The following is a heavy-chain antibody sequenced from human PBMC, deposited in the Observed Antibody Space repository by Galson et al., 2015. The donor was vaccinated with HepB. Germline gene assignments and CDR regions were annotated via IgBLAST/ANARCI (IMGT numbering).Heavy chain of an antibody. CDR2: ISGSGGST. CDR3: AKDRLRGYYYKASGAVLNY. Sequence: SLRLSCAASGFTFSSYAMSWVRQAPGKGLEWVSAISGSGGSTYYADSVKGRFTISRDNSKNTLYLQMNSLRAEDTAVYYCAKDRLRGYYYKASGAVLNYWGQRTLVTVSS. J-gene: IGHJ4*02. D-gene: IGHD3-22*01. V-gene: IGHV3-23*01. CDR1: GFTFSSYA.